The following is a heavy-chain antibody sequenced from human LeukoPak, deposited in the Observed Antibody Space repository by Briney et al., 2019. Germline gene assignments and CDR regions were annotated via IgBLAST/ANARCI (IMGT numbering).Heavy chain of an antibody. CDR1: GGAISSSSYY. V-gene: IGHV4-39*01. CDR2: IYYSGST. CDR3: ARLSGGTSTQPYYYYYYYMDV. D-gene: IGHD2-15*01. J-gene: IGHJ6*03. Sequence: SETLSLTCTVSGGAISSSSYYWGWIRQPPGKGLEWIGSIYYSGSTYYNPSLKSRVTISVDTSKNQFSLKLSSVTAADTAVYYCARLSGGTSTQPYYYYYYYMDVWGKGTTVTVSS.